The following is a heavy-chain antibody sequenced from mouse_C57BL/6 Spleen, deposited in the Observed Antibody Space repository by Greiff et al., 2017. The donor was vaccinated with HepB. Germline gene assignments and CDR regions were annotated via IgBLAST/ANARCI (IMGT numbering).Heavy chain of an antibody. CDR2: INPSNGGT. CDR1: GYTFTSYW. J-gene: IGHJ4*01. CDR3: ARKVGWEGAMDY. Sequence: QVQLKQSGTELVKPGASVKLSCKASGYTFTSYWMHWVKQRPGQGLEWIGNINPSNGGTNYNEKFKSKATLTVDKSSSTAYMQLSSLTSEDSAVYYCARKVGWEGAMDYWGQGTSVTVSS. D-gene: IGHD4-1*01. V-gene: IGHV1-53*01.